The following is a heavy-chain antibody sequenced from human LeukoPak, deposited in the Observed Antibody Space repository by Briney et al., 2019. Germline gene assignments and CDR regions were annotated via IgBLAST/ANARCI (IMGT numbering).Heavy chain of an antibody. CDR2: ISSSSSSTI. Sequence: GGSLRLSCAASGFTFSSYSMNWVRQAPGKGLEWVSYISSSSSSTIYYADSVKGRFTISRDNAKNSLYLQMNSLRSEDTAVYYCASSTFHIVVVPAAIQPDFDYWGQGTLVTVSS. V-gene: IGHV3-48*01. CDR3: ASSTFHIVVVPAAIQPDFDY. CDR1: GFTFSSYS. D-gene: IGHD2-2*01. J-gene: IGHJ4*02.